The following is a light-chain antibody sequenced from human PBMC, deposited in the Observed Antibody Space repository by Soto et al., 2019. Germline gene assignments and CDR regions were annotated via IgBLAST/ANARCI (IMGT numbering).Light chain of an antibody. CDR1: SSDIGDYNF. Sequence: QSALTQPRSVFGSPGQSVTISCTGTSSDIGDYNFVSWYQQHPGKAPKLMIYDVSKRPSGVPDRFSGSKSGNTASLTISGLQAEDEADYYCCSYAGSYTHVFGTGTKLTVL. CDR2: DVS. CDR3: CSYAGSYTHV. J-gene: IGLJ1*01. V-gene: IGLV2-11*01.